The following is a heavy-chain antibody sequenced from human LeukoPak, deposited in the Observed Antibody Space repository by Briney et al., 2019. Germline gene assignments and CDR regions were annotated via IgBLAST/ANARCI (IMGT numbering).Heavy chain of an antibody. CDR3: AREAAYYDSSTLNYYYYYMDV. D-gene: IGHD3-22*01. Sequence: SETLSLTCAVYGGSFSGYYWSWIRQPPGKGLEWNGEINHSGSTNYNPNLKSQVTISVDTSKNQFSLKLSSVTAADTAVYYCAREAAYYDSSTLNYYYYYMDVWGKGTTVTVSS. V-gene: IGHV4-34*01. CDR1: GGSFSGYY. J-gene: IGHJ6*03. CDR2: INHSGST.